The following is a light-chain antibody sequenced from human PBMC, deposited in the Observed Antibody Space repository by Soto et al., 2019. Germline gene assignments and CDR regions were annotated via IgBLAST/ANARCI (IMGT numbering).Light chain of an antibody. CDR2: NND. CDR3: AAWDDSLSGRV. Sequence: QAVVTQPPSASGTPGQRVTMSCSGSGSNIGPNYVYWFQQFPGTAPKLLIYNNDQRPSGVPDRFSGSKSGTSASLDISGLRSEDEADYYCAAWDDSLSGRVFGGVTKLTVL. CDR1: GSNIGPNY. V-gene: IGLV1-47*02. J-gene: IGLJ3*02.